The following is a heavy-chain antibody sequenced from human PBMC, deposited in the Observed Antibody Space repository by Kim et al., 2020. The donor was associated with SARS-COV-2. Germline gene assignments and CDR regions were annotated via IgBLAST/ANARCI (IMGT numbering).Heavy chain of an antibody. V-gene: IGHV4-31*02. CDR3: ARERSGVFDP. J-gene: IGHJ5*02. Sequence: SSTPSLTSRVTISEEPSKNQFSLKLSSVTAADTAVYYCARERSGVFDPWGQGTLVTVSS. D-gene: IGHD1-26*01.